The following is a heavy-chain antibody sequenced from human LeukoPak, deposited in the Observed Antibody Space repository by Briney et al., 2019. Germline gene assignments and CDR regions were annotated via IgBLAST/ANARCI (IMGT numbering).Heavy chain of an antibody. CDR1: RGTFSTYP. Sequence: SVKVSCKASRGTFSTYPISWVRQAPGQGLEWMGRIIPIFGTANYAQKFQGRVTITADKSTSTAYMELSSLRSEDTAVYYCARVGESSSWYYFDYWGQGTLVTVSS. V-gene: IGHV1-69*06. D-gene: IGHD6-13*01. CDR3: ARVGESSSWYYFDY. J-gene: IGHJ4*02. CDR2: IIPIFGTA.